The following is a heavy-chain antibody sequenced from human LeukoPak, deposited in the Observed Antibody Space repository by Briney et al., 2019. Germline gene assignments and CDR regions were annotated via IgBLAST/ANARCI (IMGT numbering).Heavy chain of an antibody. J-gene: IGHJ3*02. CDR2: VSWNSGSI. CDR3: AKGREYQLRDAFDI. CDR1: GFTFDDYA. D-gene: IGHD2-2*01. Sequence: GGSLRLSCEASGFTFDDYAMHWVRQAPGEGLEWVSGVSWNSGSIGYADSVKGRFTISRDNAKNSLNLQMNSLRAEDSALYYCAKGREYQLRDAFDIWGQGTTVIVSS. V-gene: IGHV3-9*01.